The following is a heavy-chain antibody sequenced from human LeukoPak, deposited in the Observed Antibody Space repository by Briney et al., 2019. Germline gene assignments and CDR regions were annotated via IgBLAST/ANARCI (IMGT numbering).Heavy chain of an antibody. D-gene: IGHD3-10*01. Sequence: GESLKISCKGSGYSFTSYWIGWVRQMPGKGLEWMGIIYPGDSDTRYSPSFQGQVTISADKSLSTAYLQWSSLRSEDTAVYYCAREVGVRGVIINLLTSHQFDPWGQGTLVTVSS. CDR2: IYPGDSDT. J-gene: IGHJ5*02. CDR1: GYSFTSYW. V-gene: IGHV5-51*01. CDR3: AREVGVRGVIINLLTSHQFDP.